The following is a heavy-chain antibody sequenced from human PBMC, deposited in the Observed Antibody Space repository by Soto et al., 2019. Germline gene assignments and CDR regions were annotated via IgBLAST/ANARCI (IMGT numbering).Heavy chain of an antibody. D-gene: IGHD5-12*01. Sequence: VRFAASGLRFSASCIHGDRLVPGRGREGLAVIDDLSQNHYADSVRGRFAISRDNSKNTLYLQMNSLRAEDTAIYYCARDDDNVANALDYWGQGS. V-gene: IGHV3-33*01. CDR1: GLRFSASC. CDR3: ARDDDNVANALDY. J-gene: IGHJ4*02. CDR2: IDDLSQN.